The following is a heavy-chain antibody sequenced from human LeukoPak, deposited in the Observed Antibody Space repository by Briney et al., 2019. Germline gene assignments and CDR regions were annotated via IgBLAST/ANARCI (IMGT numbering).Heavy chain of an antibody. V-gene: IGHV4-59*08. CDR3: ARHSSGQTYFDF. CDR1: AGTITDYY. D-gene: IGHD6-19*01. CDR2: IYYRESP. Sequence: PSETLSLTCTVSAGTITDYYWGWIRQPPGKGLEWIGYIYYRESPNYNPSLKSRITISVDTSKNQFSLKLTSVTAADTALYYCARHSSGQTYFDFWGQGTLVTVSS. J-gene: IGHJ4*02.